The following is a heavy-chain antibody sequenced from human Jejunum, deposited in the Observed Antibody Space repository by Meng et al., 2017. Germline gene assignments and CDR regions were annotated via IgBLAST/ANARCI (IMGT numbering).Heavy chain of an antibody. V-gene: IGHV4-34*01. CDR2: IHQSGST. CDR3: ASLSSSWSGADY. CDR1: GGSFNNYY. J-gene: IGHJ4*02. D-gene: IGHD6-13*01. Sequence: QVQLQQWGAGLLKPSETLSLTCAIYGGSFNNYYWSWIRQPPGEGLEWIGEIHQSGSTNYNPSLKSRVTISVDSSKNQFFLDLGSVTAADTAVYYCASLSSSWSGADYWGQGTLVTVSS.